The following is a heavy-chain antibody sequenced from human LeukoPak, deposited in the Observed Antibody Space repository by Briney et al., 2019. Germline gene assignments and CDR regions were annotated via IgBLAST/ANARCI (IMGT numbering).Heavy chain of an antibody. CDR3: ITRDGYKPYYYMDV. D-gene: IGHD5-24*01. Sequence: GGSLRLSCAASGFTFSIAWMSWVRQAPGKGLEWVGRIKSETDGGTPDYAAPVKGRFTISRDASKTTVYLQMDSLKTEDTALYYCITRDGYKPYYYMDVWGKGTTVTVSS. CDR1: GFTFSIAW. J-gene: IGHJ6*03. CDR2: IKSETDGGTP. V-gene: IGHV3-15*01.